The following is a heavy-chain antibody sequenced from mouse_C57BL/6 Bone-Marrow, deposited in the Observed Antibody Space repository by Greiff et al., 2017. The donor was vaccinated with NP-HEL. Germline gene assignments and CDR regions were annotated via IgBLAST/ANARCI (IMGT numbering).Heavy chain of an antibody. J-gene: IGHJ2*01. CDR1: GFNIKDYY. CDR2: IDPEDDDT. D-gene: IGHD1-1*01. V-gene: IGHV14-1*01. CDR3: THYYGSSYIDY. Sequence: EVQLQQSGAELVRPGASVKLSCTASGFNIKDYYMHWVKQRPEQGLEWIGRIDPEDDDTEYAPKFQGKATMTADTSSNTAYLQLSSLTSEDTAVYYCTHYYGSSYIDYWGQGTTLTVSS.